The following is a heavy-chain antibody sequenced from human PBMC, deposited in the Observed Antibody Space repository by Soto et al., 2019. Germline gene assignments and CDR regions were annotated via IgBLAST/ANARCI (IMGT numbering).Heavy chain of an antibody. J-gene: IGHJ6*02. V-gene: IGHV1-69*13. Sequence: SVKVSCKASGGTFSNFPISWVRQAPGQGLEWMGGLIPLFGTPKYAQKFQGRVTIIADESTSTAYMELRSLRSEDTAVYHCARGRGDYGNYYYYGMDVWGQGTTVTVSS. CDR3: ARGRGDYGNYYYYGMDV. CDR1: GGTFSNFP. CDR2: LIPLFGTP. D-gene: IGHD4-17*01.